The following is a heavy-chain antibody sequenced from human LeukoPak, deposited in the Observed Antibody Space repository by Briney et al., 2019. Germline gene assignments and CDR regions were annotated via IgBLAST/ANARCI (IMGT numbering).Heavy chain of an antibody. CDR3: AREGRGAAAGMDY. CDR1: CGSISSYY. J-gene: IGHJ4*02. D-gene: IGHD6-13*01. Sequence: SETLSLTCTVSCGSISSYYWSWIRQPPGKGLEWIGYIYYSGSTNYNPSLKSRVTISVDTSKNQFSLNLSSVTAADTAVYYCAREGRGAAAGMDYWGQGTLVTVSS. CDR2: IYYSGST. V-gene: IGHV4-59*01.